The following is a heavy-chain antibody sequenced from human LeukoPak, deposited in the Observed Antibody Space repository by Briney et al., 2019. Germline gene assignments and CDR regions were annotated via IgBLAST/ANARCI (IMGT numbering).Heavy chain of an antibody. V-gene: IGHV3-23*01. D-gene: IGHD1-26*01. J-gene: IGHJ4*02. Sequence: GGSLRLSCAASGFTFSSYGMSWVRQAPGKGLEWVSAISGSGGSTYYADSVKGRFTISRDNSKNTLYLQMNSLRTEDTAVYYCAKPSGSGVDYWGQGTRITVSS. CDR2: ISGSGGST. CDR1: GFTFSSYG. CDR3: AKPSGSGVDY.